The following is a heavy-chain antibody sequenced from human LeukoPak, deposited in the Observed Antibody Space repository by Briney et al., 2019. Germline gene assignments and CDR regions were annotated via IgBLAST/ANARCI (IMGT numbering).Heavy chain of an antibody. Sequence: GGSLRLSCAASGFTFSSYSMNWVRQAPGKGLEWVSSISSSSSYIYYADSVKGRFTISRDNAKNSLYLQMNSLRAEDTAVYYCAKAFPSPQDIVVVPAAPDAFDIWGQGTMVTVSS. CDR1: GFTFSSYS. D-gene: IGHD2-2*01. CDR3: AKAFPSPQDIVVVPAAPDAFDI. CDR2: ISSSSSYI. V-gene: IGHV3-21*01. J-gene: IGHJ3*02.